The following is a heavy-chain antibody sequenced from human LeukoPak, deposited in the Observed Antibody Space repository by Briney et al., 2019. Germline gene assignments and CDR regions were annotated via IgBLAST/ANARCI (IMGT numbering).Heavy chain of an antibody. CDR3: ARDTLNGLVVISLDY. CDR1: GFTFSSYE. D-gene: IGHD3-10*01. J-gene: IGHJ4*02. CDR2: ISSDGHVE. V-gene: IGHV3-48*03. Sequence: PGGSLRLSCAASGFTFSSYEMNWVRQAPGKGLEWVSHISSDGHVETYVDSVRGRFTMSRDNAKNSLFLQMNGLRAEDTAVYYCARDTLNGLVVISLDYWGQGALVTVSS.